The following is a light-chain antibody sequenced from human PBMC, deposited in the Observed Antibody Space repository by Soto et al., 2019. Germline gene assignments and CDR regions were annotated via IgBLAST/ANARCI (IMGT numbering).Light chain of an antibody. Sequence: EIVLTQSPGTLSLSPGERATLSCRASQSVSSSYLAWYQQKPGQAPRLLIFGASRRATGIPDRFSGSGSGTEFTLTISSLQSEDFAVYYCQQYNNWPRTFGQGTKVDI. CDR2: GAS. V-gene: IGKV3-20*01. CDR1: QSVSSSY. CDR3: QQYNNWPRT. J-gene: IGKJ1*01.